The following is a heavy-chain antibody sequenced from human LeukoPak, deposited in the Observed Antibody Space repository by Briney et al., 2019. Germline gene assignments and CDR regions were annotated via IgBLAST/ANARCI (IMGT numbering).Heavy chain of an antibody. V-gene: IGHV1-2*07. CDR3: ARASFWESPINWFDP. CDR1: GYTSIGYY. Sequence: ASVKVSCKTSGYTSIGYYMHWVRQAPGQGLEWMGWINPKNGGSNYAPSFQGRVTMTRDRSISTVYMELTRLTSDDTAVYYCARASFWESPINWFDPWGQGTLVTVSS. J-gene: IGHJ5*02. D-gene: IGHD3-16*01. CDR2: INPKNGGS.